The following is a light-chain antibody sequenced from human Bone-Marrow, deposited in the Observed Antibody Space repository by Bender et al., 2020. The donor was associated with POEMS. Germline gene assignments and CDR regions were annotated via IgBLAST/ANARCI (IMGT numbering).Light chain of an antibody. CDR3: PSADSTGTYYV. V-gene: IGLV3-25*03. CDR2: RDT. Sequence: YELTQSPSVSVSPGQTARITCSGDALPNLFAYWYQQKPGQAPLMVIYRDTERPSGVPQRLSGSKSGTTATLTINGVQAEDEADYYCPSADSTGTYYVFGNGTTVTVL. J-gene: IGLJ1*01. CDR1: ALPNLF.